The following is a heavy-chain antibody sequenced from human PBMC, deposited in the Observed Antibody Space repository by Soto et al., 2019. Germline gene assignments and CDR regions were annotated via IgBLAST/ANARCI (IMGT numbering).Heavy chain of an antibody. D-gene: IGHD1-7*01. CDR3: ARGPGDWNYVGTYYFDY. CDR2: ISAYNGNT. CDR1: GYTFTSYG. J-gene: IGHJ4*02. Sequence: ASVKVSCKASGYTFTSYGISWVRKAPGQGLEWMGWISAYNGNTNYAQKLQGRVTMTTDTSTSTAYMELRSLRSDDTAVYYCARGPGDWNYVGTYYFDYWGQGTLVTVSS. V-gene: IGHV1-18*01.